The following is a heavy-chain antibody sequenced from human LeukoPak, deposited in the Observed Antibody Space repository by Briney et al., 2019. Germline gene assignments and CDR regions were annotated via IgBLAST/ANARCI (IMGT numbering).Heavy chain of an antibody. Sequence: AGGSLRLSCAASGFTFSDYAMHWVRQAPGKGLEYVSAISTDGGGTYYVNSVEGRFTISRDNSKNTLYLQMGSLRAEDMAVYYCARYGSGSYYHYWGQGTLVTVSS. V-gene: IGHV3-64*01. CDR3: ARYGSGSYYHY. J-gene: IGHJ4*02. CDR2: ISTDGGGT. CDR1: GFTFSDYA. D-gene: IGHD3-10*01.